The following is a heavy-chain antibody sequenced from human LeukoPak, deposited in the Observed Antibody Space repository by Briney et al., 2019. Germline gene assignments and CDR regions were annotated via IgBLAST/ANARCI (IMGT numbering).Heavy chain of an antibody. J-gene: IGHJ4*02. D-gene: IGHD2-21*02. CDR3: ARSAYCGGDCYSYYFDY. CDR1: GYTFTGYY. Sequence: ASVKVSCKASGYTFTGYYMHWVRQAPGQGLEWMGWINPNSGGTNYAQKFQGRVTMTRDTSISTAYMELSRLRFDDTAVYYCARSAYCGGDCYSYYFDYWGQGTLVTVSS. V-gene: IGHV1-2*02. CDR2: INPNSGGT.